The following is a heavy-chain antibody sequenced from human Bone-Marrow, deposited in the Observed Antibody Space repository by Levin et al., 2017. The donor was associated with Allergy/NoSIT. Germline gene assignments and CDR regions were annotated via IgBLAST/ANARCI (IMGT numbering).Heavy chain of an antibody. CDR2: ISYDGSDK. CDR3: ARDGGPADHWNWVDY. CDR1: GFTFSSFP. Sequence: GESLKISCAASGFTFSSFPIHWVRQAPGKGLEWVAIISYDGSDKYYADSVKGRFTISRDNSKNTLYLQMNSLRAEDTAVYYCARDGGPADHWNWVDYWGQGTLVTVSS. V-gene: IGHV3-30-3*01. D-gene: IGHD1-7*01. J-gene: IGHJ4*02.